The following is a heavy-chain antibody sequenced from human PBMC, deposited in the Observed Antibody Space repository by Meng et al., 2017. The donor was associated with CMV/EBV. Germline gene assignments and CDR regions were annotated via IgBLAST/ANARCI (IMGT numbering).Heavy chain of an antibody. CDR3: ARDRLPLYYYDSSGRNAFDI. D-gene: IGHD3-22*01. CDR2: ISYDGSNK. J-gene: IGHJ3*02. V-gene: IGHV3-30*04. CDR1: GFTFSSYA. Sequence: GESLKISCAASGFTFSSYAMHWVRQAPGKGLEWVAVISYDGSNKYYADSVKGRFTISRDNSKNTLYLQMNSLRAEDTAVYYCARDRLPLYYYDSSGRNAFDIWGQGTMVTVSS.